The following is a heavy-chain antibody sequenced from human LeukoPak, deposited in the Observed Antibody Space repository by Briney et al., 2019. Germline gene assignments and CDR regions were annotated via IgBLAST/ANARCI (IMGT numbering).Heavy chain of an antibody. J-gene: IGHJ4*02. CDR2: INPIFGGT. CDR1: GYTFTDYY. CDR3: APLTGDEHYFDS. D-gene: IGHD7-27*01. Sequence: ASVKVSCKASGYTFTDYYIRWVRQAPGQGLESLGWINPIFGGTNYAQKFQGRVTMTTDTSISTAYMELSRLRSDDTAVYYCAPLTGDEHYFDSWGQGTLVSVSS. V-gene: IGHV1-2*02.